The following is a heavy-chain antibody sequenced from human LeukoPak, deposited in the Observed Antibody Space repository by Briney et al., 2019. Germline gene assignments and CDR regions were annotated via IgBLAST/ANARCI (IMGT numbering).Heavy chain of an antibody. CDR1: GFTFSSYE. CDR2: ISSSGSTI. CDR3: AREKLGSGFDY. Sequence: QSGGSLRLSCAASGFTFSSYEMNWVRQAPGKGLEWVSYISSSGSTIYYADSVKGRFTISRDNAKNSLYLQMNSLRAEDTALYYCAREKLGSGFDYWGQGTLVTVSS. V-gene: IGHV3-48*03. J-gene: IGHJ4*02. D-gene: IGHD2-15*01.